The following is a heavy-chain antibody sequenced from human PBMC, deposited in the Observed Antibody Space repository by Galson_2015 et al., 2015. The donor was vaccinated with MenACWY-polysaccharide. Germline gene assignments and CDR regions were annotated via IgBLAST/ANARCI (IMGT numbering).Heavy chain of an antibody. V-gene: IGHV3-48*01. CDR1: GFTFSSYS. CDR3: ARDSGLEPDAFDI. J-gene: IGHJ3*02. D-gene: IGHD1-1*01. Sequence: SLRLSCAASGFTFSSYSMNWVRQAPGKGLEWVSYISSSSSTIYYADSVKGRFTISGDNAKNSLYLQMNSLRAEDTAVYYCARDSGLEPDAFDIWGQGTMVTVSS. CDR2: ISSSSSTI.